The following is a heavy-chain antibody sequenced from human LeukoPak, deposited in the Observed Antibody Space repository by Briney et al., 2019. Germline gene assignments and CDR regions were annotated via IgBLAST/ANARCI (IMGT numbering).Heavy chain of an antibody. CDR1: GFTFSSYA. V-gene: IGHV3-23*01. CDR2: ISGSGGST. D-gene: IGHD6-13*01. J-gene: IGHJ4*02. CDR3: AKGSSSSFSFDY. Sequence: AGGSLRLSCAASGFTFSSYAMSWVRQAPGKGLEWVSAISGSGGSTYYADSVKGRFTISRDNSKNTLYLQMNSLRAEDTAVYYCAKGSSSSFSFDYWGQGTLVTVSS.